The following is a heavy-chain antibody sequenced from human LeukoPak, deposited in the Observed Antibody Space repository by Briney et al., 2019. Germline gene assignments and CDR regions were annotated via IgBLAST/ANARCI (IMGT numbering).Heavy chain of an antibody. J-gene: IGHJ4*02. CDR1: GFTFSSYW. D-gene: IGHD6-6*01. V-gene: IGHV3-7*03. CDR3: AKGGSIAAPPLHFDY. CDR2: IKQDGSEK. Sequence: GGSLRLSCAASGFTFSSYWMSWVRQAPGKGLEWVANIKQDGSEKYYVDSVKGRFTISRDNAKNSLYLQMNSLRAEDTAVYYCAKGGSIAAPPLHFDYWGQGTLVTVSS.